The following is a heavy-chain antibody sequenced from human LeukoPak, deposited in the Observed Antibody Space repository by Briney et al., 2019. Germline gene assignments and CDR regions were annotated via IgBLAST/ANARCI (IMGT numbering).Heavy chain of an antibody. CDR1: GFTFSSYS. V-gene: IGHV3-21*01. Sequence: PGGSLRLSCAASGFTFSSYSMNWVRQAPGKGLEWVSSISSSSYIYYADSVKGRFTISRDNAKNSLYLQMNSLRAEDTAVYYCARARNYYGSGSYVYWGQGTLVTVSS. CDR3: ARARNYYGSGSYVY. D-gene: IGHD3-10*01. CDR2: ISSSSYI. J-gene: IGHJ4*02.